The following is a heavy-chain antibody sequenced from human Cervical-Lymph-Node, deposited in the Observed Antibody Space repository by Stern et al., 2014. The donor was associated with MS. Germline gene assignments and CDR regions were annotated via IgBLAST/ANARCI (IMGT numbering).Heavy chain of an antibody. CDR1: GGSISGYY. Sequence: QLQLQESGPGLVKPSETLSLTCAVSGGSISGYYWNWIRQSPGKGLEWIGSVYYSGKTNYNPSLNGRVTISLDTSKSQYSLRLSSVTAGDTAVYYCARDSTAWSPGFDYWGQGTLVTVSS. CDR2: VYYSGKT. D-gene: IGHD1-1*01. V-gene: IGHV4-59*01. CDR3: ARDSTAWSPGFDY. J-gene: IGHJ4*02.